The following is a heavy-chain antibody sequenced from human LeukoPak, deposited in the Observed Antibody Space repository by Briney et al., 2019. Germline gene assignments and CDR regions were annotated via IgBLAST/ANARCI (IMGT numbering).Heavy chain of an antibody. V-gene: IGHV3-30*02. J-gene: IGHJ4*02. CDR1: GLTFTDYG. D-gene: IGHD5-24*01. CDR3: AKDRPMKMDTPLSYFHY. CDR2: IRFDASNR. Sequence: GGSLRLSCAASGLTFTDYGMHWVRQAPGKGLEWVAFIRFDASNRYYADSVRGRFTISRDNSKNTISLQMNSLRAEDTAVYYCAKDRPMKMDTPLSYFHYWGRGTLVTVSS.